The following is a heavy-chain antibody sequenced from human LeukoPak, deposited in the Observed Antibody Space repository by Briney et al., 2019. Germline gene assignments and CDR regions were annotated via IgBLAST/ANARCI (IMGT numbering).Heavy chain of an antibody. V-gene: IGHV3-48*02. Sequence: GGSLRLSCAASGFTFSSYSMNWVRQAPGKGLEWVSYISSSSSTIYYADSVKGRFTISRDNAKNPLYLQMNSLRDEDTAVYYCARDPPYDFWSGYYYWYFDLWGRGTLVTVSS. D-gene: IGHD3-3*01. J-gene: IGHJ2*01. CDR3: ARDPPYDFWSGYYYWYFDL. CDR1: GFTFSSYS. CDR2: ISSSSSTI.